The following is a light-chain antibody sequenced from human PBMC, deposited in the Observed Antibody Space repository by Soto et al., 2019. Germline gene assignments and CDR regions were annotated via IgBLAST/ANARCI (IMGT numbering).Light chain of an antibody. CDR2: GAS. CDR3: QQYGSPPLT. CDR1: QSFGSNY. V-gene: IGKV3-20*01. Sequence: EIVLTQSPGALSLSPGERATLSCRASQSFGSNYLAWYQQKPGQAPRLLIYGASSRATGIPDRFSGGGSGTDFTLPISRLQPEDFAVYYYQQYGSPPLTFGGGTKVEIK. J-gene: IGKJ4*01.